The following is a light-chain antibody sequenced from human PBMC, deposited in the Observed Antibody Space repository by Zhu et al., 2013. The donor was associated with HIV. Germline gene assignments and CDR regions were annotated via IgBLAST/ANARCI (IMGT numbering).Light chain of an antibody. CDR2: QDT. CDR3: QAWDNSNYV. V-gene: IGLV3-1*01. CDR1: KLGYKY. J-gene: IGLJ1*01. Sequence: SYELTQPPSVSLSPGQTASITCSGDKLGYKYASWYQQKPGQSPVLVIFQDTERPSGIPERFSGSNSGNTATLTISGTQAMDEADFYCQAWDNSNYVFGTGTKVTVL.